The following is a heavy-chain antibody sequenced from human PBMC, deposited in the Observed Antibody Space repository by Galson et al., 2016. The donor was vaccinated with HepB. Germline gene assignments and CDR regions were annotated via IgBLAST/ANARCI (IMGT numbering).Heavy chain of an antibody. Sequence: SLRLSCAASGFTFSTYEMNWVRQAPGKGLEWVSYMSSSGDTIYYADSVKGRFTISRDNAKSSLFLQMNSLRAEDTAVYYCARESATYASGTYGAGSFDFWGQGALVTVSS. CDR2: MSSSGDTI. V-gene: IGHV3-48*03. J-gene: IGHJ4*02. CDR3: ARESATYASGTYGAGSFDF. D-gene: IGHD3-10*01. CDR1: GFTFSTYE.